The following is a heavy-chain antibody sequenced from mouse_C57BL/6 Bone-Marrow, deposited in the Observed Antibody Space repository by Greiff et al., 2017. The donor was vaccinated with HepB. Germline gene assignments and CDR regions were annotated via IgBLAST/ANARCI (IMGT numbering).Heavy chain of an antibody. J-gene: IGHJ4*01. V-gene: IGHV1-62-2*01. D-gene: IGHD2-2*01. Sequence: QVQLQQSGAELVKPGASVKLSCKASGYTFTEYTIHWVKQRSGQGLEWIGWFYPGSGSIKYNEKFKDKATLTADKSSSTVYMQLSRLTSEDSAVYFCARHAPHLQLWLRRDAMDYWGQGTSVTVSS. CDR1: GYTFTEYT. CDR2: FYPGSGSI. CDR3: ARHAPHLQLWLRRDAMDY.